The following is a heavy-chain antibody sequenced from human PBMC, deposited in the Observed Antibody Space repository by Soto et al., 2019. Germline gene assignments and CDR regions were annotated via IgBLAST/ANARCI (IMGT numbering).Heavy chain of an antibody. CDR2: INHSGST. CDR3: ARAVVVVAANVDWFDP. Sequence: KTSETLSLPCAVYGGSFSGYYWSWIRQPPGKGLEWIGEINHSGSTNYNPSLKSRVTISVDTSKNQFSLKLSSVTTADTAVYYCARAVVVVAANVDWFDPLGQGTLVVFSS. CDR1: GGSFSGYY. J-gene: IGHJ5*02. V-gene: IGHV4-34*01. D-gene: IGHD2-15*01.